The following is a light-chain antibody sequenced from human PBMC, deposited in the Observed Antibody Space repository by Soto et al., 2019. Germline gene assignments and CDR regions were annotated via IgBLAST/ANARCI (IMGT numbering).Light chain of an antibody. J-gene: IGLJ2*01. CDR3: SSYAGSNNVV. CDR1: SSDVGDYNY. CDR2: EVS. Sequence: QSALTQPPSASGSPGQSVTISCTGTSSDVGDYNYVSWYQQYPGKAPKLMIYEVSKRPSGVPDRFSGSKSGNTASLTVSGLRAEDEADYYCSSYAGSNNVVFGGGTKLTVL. V-gene: IGLV2-8*01.